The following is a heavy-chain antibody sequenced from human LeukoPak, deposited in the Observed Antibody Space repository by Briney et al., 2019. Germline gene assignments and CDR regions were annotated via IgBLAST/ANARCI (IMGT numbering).Heavy chain of an antibody. D-gene: IGHD5-18*01. CDR1: GGSISSGSYY. V-gene: IGHV4-61*02. CDR3: ARWVPYSYGQYFDY. Sequence: PSQTLSLTCTVSGGSISSGSYYWSWIRQPAGKGLEWIGRIYTSGSTNYNPSLKSRVTISVDTSKNQFSLKLSSVTAADTAVYYCARWVPYSYGQYFDYWGQGTLVTVSS. CDR2: IYTSGST. J-gene: IGHJ4*02.